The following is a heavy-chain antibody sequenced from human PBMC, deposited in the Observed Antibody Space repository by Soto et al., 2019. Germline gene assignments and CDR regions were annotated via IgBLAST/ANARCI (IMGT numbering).Heavy chain of an antibody. CDR3: ARQDGMDV. CDR1: GYCFSTYW. Sequence: PGESLKISCNGSGYCFSTYWIAWVRLMPGKGLERMGVIYPGDSDTRYNPSFQGQVIILVDNTISTAYLQWSSLQASDTAIYYCARQDGMDVWGQGTTVTVSS. V-gene: IGHV5-51*01. J-gene: IGHJ6*02. CDR2: IYPGDSDT.